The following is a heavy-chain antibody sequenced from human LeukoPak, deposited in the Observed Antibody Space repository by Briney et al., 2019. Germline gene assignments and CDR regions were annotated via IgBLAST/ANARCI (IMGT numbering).Heavy chain of an antibody. D-gene: IGHD2-2*01. Sequence: PSETLSLTCTVSGGSINSYYWSWIRQPPGKGLEWIGYIYYSGSTYYNPSLKSRVTISVDTSKNQFSLKLSSVTAADTAVYYCARFGVVVPAAMPAFDYWGQGTLVTVSS. CDR3: ARFGVVVPAAMPAFDY. J-gene: IGHJ4*02. CDR2: IYYSGST. CDR1: GGSINSYY. V-gene: IGHV4-59*12.